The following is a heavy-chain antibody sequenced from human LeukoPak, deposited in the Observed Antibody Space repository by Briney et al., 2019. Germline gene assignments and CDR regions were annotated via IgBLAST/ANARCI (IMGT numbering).Heavy chain of an antibody. V-gene: IGHV4-59*08. J-gene: IGHJ4*02. CDR1: GGSIGSYY. CDR2: IYYSGST. D-gene: IGHD6-13*01. Sequence: SETLSLTCTVSGGSIGSYYWSWMRQPPGKGLEWIGYIYYSGSTYYNPSLKSRVTISVDTSKNQFSLKLSSVTAADTAVYYCAALTGAAAGTLFDYWGQGTLVTVSS. CDR3: AALTGAAAGTLFDY.